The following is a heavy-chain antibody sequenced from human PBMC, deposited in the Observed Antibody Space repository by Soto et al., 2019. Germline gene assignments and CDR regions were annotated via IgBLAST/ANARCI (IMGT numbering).Heavy chain of an antibody. V-gene: IGHV4-59*08. CDR3: ARHPGYYDVLTGYSTYYFDY. CDR2: IYYRGNT. Sequence: SETLSLTCTVSGGSISTYYWSWIRRPPGKGLEWIGYIYYRGNTNYNPSFKSRVTISLDTSKNQFSLRLSSVTAADTAIYYCARHPGYYDVLTGYSTYYFDYWGQGALVTVSS. J-gene: IGHJ4*02. CDR1: GGSISTYY. D-gene: IGHD3-9*01.